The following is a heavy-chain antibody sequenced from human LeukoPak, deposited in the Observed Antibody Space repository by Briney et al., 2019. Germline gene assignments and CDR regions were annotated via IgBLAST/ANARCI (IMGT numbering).Heavy chain of an antibody. CDR2: IYGGATT. V-gene: IGHV3-66*01. J-gene: IGHJ6*02. D-gene: IGHD3-10*01. CDR1: GFSVSRNY. CDR3: AKGGRTESGSYPYGMDV. Sequence: GGSLRLSCAASGFSVSRNYLSWVRQAPGKGLEWVSVIYGGATTDYADSVKGRFTISTDSSKNTLYLQMNSLRDEDTSVYYCAKGGRTESGSYPYGMDVWGQGATVTVSS.